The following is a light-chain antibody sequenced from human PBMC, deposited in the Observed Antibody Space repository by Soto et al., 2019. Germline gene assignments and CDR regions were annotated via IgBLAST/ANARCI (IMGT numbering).Light chain of an antibody. CDR3: RTWDSSLSAVV. CDR1: TSNIGNSY. J-gene: IGLJ2*01. V-gene: IGLV1-51*01. Sequence: QSVVTQPPSVSAAPGQKVTISCSGSTSNIGNSYVSWYQQLPGTAPKLLIYDNNKRPSGIPDRFSGSKSGTSATLGITGLQTGDEADYYCRTWDSSLSAVVFGGGTKLTVL. CDR2: DNN.